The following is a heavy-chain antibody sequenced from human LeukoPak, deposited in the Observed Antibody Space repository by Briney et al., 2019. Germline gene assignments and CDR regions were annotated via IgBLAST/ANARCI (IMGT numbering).Heavy chain of an antibody. Sequence: SGGSLRLSCEGSGFNFNDAWMSWIRQAPGKGLEWDGRVRTTAEGETTDYAAPVRGRFIISRDDSKNMVFLQMNRLETEDTAIYYCTAGLGKTDDNSWGQGTLVTVSS. CDR1: GFNFNDAW. CDR2: VRTTAEGETT. V-gene: IGHV3-15*01. CDR3: TAGLGKTDDNS. D-gene: IGHD3-9*01. J-gene: IGHJ4*02.